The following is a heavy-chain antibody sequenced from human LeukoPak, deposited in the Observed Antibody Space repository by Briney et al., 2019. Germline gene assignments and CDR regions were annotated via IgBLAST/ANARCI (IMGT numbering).Heavy chain of an antibody. D-gene: IGHD2-2*01. Sequence: GGSLRLSCAASGFTFDDYGMGWVRQAPGKGLEWVSGINWNGGSTGYADSVKGRFTISRDNAKNSLYLQMNSLRAEDTALYYCARVAPAASSYYYYMDVWGKGTTVTVSS. V-gene: IGHV3-20*04. J-gene: IGHJ6*03. CDR1: GFTFDDYG. CDR2: INWNGGST. CDR3: ARVAPAASSYYYYMDV.